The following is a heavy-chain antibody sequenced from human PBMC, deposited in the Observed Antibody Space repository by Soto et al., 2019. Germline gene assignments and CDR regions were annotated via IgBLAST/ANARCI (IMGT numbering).Heavy chain of an antibody. CDR3: AKDRAPGYCSSTSCPRTFDY. Sequence: GGSLRLSCAASGFTFDDYSMHWVRQAPGKGLEWVSGISWNSGSIGYADSVKGRFTISRDNAKNSLYLQMNSLRAEDTALYYCAKDRAPGYCSSTSCPRTFDYWGQGTLVTVSS. CDR2: ISWNSGSI. V-gene: IGHV3-9*01. J-gene: IGHJ4*02. D-gene: IGHD2-2*01. CDR1: GFTFDDYS.